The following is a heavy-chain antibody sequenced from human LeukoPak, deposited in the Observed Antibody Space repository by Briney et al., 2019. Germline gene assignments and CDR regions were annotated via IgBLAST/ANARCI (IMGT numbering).Heavy chain of an antibody. V-gene: IGHV4-4*02. J-gene: IGHJ4*02. CDR1: GGSISSSNW. CDR3: ARIAGSGWSLLPSYFDY. Sequence: SETLSLTCAVSGGSISSSNWWSWVRQPPGKGLEWIGEIYHSGSTNYNPSLKSRVTISVDTSKNQFSLKLSSVTAADTAVYYCARIAGSGWSLLPSYFDYWGQGTLVTVSS. CDR2: IYHSGST. D-gene: IGHD6-19*01.